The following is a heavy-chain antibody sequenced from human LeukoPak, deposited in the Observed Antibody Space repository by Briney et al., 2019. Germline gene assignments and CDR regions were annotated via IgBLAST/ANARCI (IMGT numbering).Heavy chain of an antibody. V-gene: IGHV3-66*01. CDR3: ARDARIAVGSYYYYGMDV. D-gene: IGHD6-19*01. CDR2: IYSGGST. J-gene: IGHJ6*02. CDR1: GFTVSSNY. Sequence: GGSLRLSCAASGFTVSSNYMSWVRQAPGKGLEWVSVIYSGGSTYYADSVKGRFTISRDNSKNTLYLQMNSLRAEDTAVYYCARDARIAVGSYYYYGMDVWGQGTTVTVS.